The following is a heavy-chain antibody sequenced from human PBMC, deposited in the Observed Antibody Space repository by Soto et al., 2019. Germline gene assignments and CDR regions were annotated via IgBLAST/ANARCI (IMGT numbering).Heavy chain of an antibody. D-gene: IGHD3-22*01. CDR1: GFTFSSYS. V-gene: IGHV3-48*01. CDR3: ARDRLKDSSGYHAFDI. J-gene: IGHJ3*02. Sequence: GSLRLSCAASGFTFSSYSTNWVRQAPGKGLEWVSYISRSSSTIYYADSVKGRFTISRDNAKNSLYLQMNSLRAEDTAVYYCARDRLKDSSGYHAFDIWGQGT. CDR2: ISRSSSTI.